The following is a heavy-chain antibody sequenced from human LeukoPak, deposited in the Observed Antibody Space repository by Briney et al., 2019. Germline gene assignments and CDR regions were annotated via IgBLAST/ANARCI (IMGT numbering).Heavy chain of an antibody. J-gene: IGHJ6*03. V-gene: IGHV1-2*02. D-gene: IGHD6-6*01. Sequence: ASVTLSFTASGYTFTVHYMHWVRQAPGQGLEWMGWINPNSGGTNYAQTFQGRVTMTRDTSISTAYMELSRLRSDYTAVYYCARDPKYSIPDKYSSSSQSTYYYYYMDVWGKGTTVTVSS. CDR2: INPNSGGT. CDR3: ARDPKYSIPDKYSSSSQSTYYYYYMDV. CDR1: GYTFTVHY.